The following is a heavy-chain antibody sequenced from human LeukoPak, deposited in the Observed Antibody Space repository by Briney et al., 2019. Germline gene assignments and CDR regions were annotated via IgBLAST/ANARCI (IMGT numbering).Heavy chain of an antibody. D-gene: IGHD3-10*01. V-gene: IGHV4-39*01. CDR2: IYYSGST. CDR3: ARLGSFDP. Sequence: SETLSLTCTVSGGSISSSSYYWGWIRQPPGKGLEWIGSIYYSGSTYYNPSLKSRVTISVDTSKNQFSLKLSSVTAADTAVYYCARLGSFDPWGQGTLVTVSS. J-gene: IGHJ5*02. CDR1: GGSISSSSYY.